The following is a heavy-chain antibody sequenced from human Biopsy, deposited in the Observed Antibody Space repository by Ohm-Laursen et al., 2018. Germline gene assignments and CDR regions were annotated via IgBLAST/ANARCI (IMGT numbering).Heavy chain of an antibody. CDR1: GFTFGEHP. D-gene: IGHD2-21*02. J-gene: IGHJ3*02. CDR2: ISISGSYV. Sequence: SLRLSCAASGFTFGEHPMTWVRQAPGKGLEWVSSISISGSYVSYAESVKGRFTISRDNSKNSLFLQMNSLRDEDTALYYCAKISCGGDCYPHAFDIWGQGTMVTVSS. V-gene: IGHV3-21*01. CDR3: AKISCGGDCYPHAFDI.